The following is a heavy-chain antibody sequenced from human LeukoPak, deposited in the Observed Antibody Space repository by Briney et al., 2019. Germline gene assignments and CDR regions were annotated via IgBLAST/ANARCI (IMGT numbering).Heavy chain of an antibody. J-gene: IGHJ4*02. D-gene: IGHD3-3*01. Sequence: ASVKVSCKASGYTFTSYYMHWVRQAPGQRLEWMGVINPSGGSTTEAQKFQGRVTVTRDTSTSTVYMELSSLRSEDTAVYYCARGTYYDFWSGYWGSSTIDYWGQGTLVTVSS. CDR2: INPSGGST. CDR3: ARGTYYDFWSGYWGSSTIDY. V-gene: IGHV1-46*03. CDR1: GYTFTSYY.